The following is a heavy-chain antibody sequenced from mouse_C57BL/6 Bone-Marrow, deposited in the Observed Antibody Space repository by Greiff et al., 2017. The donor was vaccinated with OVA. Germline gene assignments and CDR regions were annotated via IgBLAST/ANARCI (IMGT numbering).Heavy chain of an antibody. CDR1: GYTFTSYG. V-gene: IGHV1-81*01. CDR2: IYPRSGNT. J-gene: IGHJ2*01. D-gene: IGHD1-1*01. CDR3: AKGGYGSSYEYYFDY. Sequence: QVQLQQSGAELARPGASVKLSCKASGYTFTSYGISWVKQRTGQALEWIGEIYPRSGNTYYNEKFKGKATLTADKSSSTAYMELRSLTSEDSAVYFCAKGGYGSSYEYYFDYWGQGTTLTVSS.